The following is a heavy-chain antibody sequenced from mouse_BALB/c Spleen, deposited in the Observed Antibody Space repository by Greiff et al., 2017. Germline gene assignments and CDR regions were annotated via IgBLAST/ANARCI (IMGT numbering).Heavy chain of an antibody. D-gene: IGHD1-1*01. CDR1: GFDFSRYW. V-gene: IGHV4-1*02. CDR3: ARRPYGSLFDY. Sequence: CAASGFDFSRYWMSWVRQAPGKGLEWIGEINPDSSTINYTPSLKDKFIISRDNAKNTLYLQMSKVRSEDTALYYCARRPYGSLFDYWGQGTTLTVSS. J-gene: IGHJ2*01. CDR2: INPDSSTI.